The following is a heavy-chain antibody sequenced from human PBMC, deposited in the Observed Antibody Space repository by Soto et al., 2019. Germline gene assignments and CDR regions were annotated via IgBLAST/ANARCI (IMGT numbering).Heavy chain of an antibody. CDR1: GFTFSSYS. CDR3: AQSAEILDY. CDR2: ISGSGDST. V-gene: IGHV3-23*01. J-gene: IGHJ4*02. Sequence: GGSLRLSCAASGFTFSSYSMCWVRQAPGKGLEWVSGISGSGDSTYYADSVKGRFTISRDNSKNTLYLEMNSLRAEDTAVYYCAQSAEILDYWGQGTQVTVSS.